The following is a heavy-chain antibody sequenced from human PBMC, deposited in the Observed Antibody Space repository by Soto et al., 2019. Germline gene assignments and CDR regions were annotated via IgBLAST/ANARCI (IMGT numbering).Heavy chain of an antibody. D-gene: IGHD3-10*01. V-gene: IGHV4-39*01. J-gene: IGHJ4*01. Sequence: QLQLQESGPGLVKPSETLSLTCTVSGGSISSSRYYWGWIRQPPGKGLEWIGSFYYSGSTYYNPSLKSRVTVTVATSNTQFSLELSSGTAADTAVYCCARRDYGSCGLFDYWGRGTLVTVSS. CDR3: ARRDYGSCGLFDY. CDR1: GGSISSSRYY. CDR2: FYYSGST.